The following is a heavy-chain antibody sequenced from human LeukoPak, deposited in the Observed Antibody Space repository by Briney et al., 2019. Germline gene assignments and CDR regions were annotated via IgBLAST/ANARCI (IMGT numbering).Heavy chain of an antibody. CDR1: GYTFTSYD. Sequence: ASVKVSCKASGYTFTSYDINWVRQATGQGLEWMGWMNPNSGNTGYAQKFQGRVTMTRNTSISTAYMELSSLRSEDTAVYYCARLQALGYSYGYVWDYYYYYMDVWGKGTTVTISS. CDR3: ARLQALGYSYGYVWDYYYYYMDV. J-gene: IGHJ6*03. V-gene: IGHV1-8*01. CDR2: MNPNSGNT. D-gene: IGHD5-18*01.